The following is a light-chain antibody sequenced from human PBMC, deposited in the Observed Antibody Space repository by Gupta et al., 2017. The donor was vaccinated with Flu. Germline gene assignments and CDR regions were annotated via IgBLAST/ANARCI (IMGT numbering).Light chain of an antibody. V-gene: IGKV2-30*01. CDR3: MGGTHPWT. Sequence: DVVMPQSPLSLPVPLGQPASISCSSSQSLVYKNGSTSLNWFQQRPGQSPRRLIYEFSNRDSGLPDRCSGRGSGTYLTLKISRVEAEDVGVYCCMGGTHPWTFGQGTRLEI. J-gene: IGKJ2*02. CDR1: QSLVYKNGSTS. CDR2: EFS.